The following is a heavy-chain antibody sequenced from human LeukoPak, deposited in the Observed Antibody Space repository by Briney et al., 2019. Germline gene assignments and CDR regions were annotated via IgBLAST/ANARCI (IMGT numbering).Heavy chain of an antibody. D-gene: IGHD6-13*01. V-gene: IGHV1-2*02. CDR2: INPNSGGT. J-gene: IGHJ5*02. Sequence: ASVKVSCKASGYTFTGYYMHWVRQAPGQGLEWMGWINPNSGGTNYAQKFQGRVTMTRDTSISTAYMELSRLRSDDTAVYYCARVRQQVVLDLFMYNWFDPWGQGTLVTVSS. CDR1: GYTFTGYY. CDR3: ARVRQQVVLDLFMYNWFDP.